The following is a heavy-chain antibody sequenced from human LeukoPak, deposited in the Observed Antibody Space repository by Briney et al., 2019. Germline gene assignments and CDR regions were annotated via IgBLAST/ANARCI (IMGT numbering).Heavy chain of an antibody. CDR2: IANSGTT. CDR3: ARLGNCSSTSCSHDAFDI. D-gene: IGHD2-2*03. CDR1: GGSISYY. J-gene: IGHJ3*02. V-gene: IGHV4-59*01. Sequence: PSETLSLTCAVSGGSISYYWSWIRQPPGKGLEWIGYIANSGTTNYNPSLKSRVTILVDRSKKQFSLKLNSVTAADTAVYYCARLGNCSSTSCSHDAFDIWGQGTMVAVSS.